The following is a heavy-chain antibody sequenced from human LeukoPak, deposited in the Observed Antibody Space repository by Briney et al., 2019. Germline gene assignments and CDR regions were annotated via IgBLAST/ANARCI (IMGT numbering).Heavy chain of an antibody. CDR3: AKARGTRSGWLYYFDY. J-gene: IGHJ4*02. Sequence: PGGSLRLSCAASGFTFSSYAMSWVRQAPGKGLEWASAISGSGGSTYYADSVKGRFTISRDNSKNTLYLQMNSLRAEDTAVYYCAKARGTRSGWLYYFDYWGQGTLVTVSS. D-gene: IGHD6-19*01. V-gene: IGHV3-23*01. CDR1: GFTFSSYA. CDR2: ISGSGGST.